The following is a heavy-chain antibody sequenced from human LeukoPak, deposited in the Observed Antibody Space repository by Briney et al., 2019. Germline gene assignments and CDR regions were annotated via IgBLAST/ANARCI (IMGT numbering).Heavy chain of an antibody. J-gene: IGHJ4*02. CDR3: AKDQGEEWLTRPDF. D-gene: IGHD6-19*01. V-gene: IGHV3-30*18. Sequence: GGSLRLSCVASGFTFSSYGMHWVRQAPGKGLEWVAVISYDGSNKYYTDSVKGRFTISRDNSKNTLYLQMNSLRPEDTAVYYCAKDQGEEWLTRPDFWGQGTLVTVSS. CDR1: GFTFSSYG. CDR2: ISYDGSNK.